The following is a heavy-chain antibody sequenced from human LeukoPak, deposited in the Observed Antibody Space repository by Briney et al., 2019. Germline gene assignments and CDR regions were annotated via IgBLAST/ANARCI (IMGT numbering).Heavy chain of an antibody. J-gene: IGHJ4*02. CDR1: GYTFINYG. CDR3: ARDEGWYGIDY. CDR2: ISGYNGNT. Sequence: GASVKVSCKASGYTFINYGVSWVRQAPGQGLEWMGWISGYNGNTKYAQKLQGRVTMTTDTSTTTAYMELRSLRSDDTAMYYCARDEGWYGIDYWGQGTLVTVSS. V-gene: IGHV1-18*01. D-gene: IGHD6-19*01.